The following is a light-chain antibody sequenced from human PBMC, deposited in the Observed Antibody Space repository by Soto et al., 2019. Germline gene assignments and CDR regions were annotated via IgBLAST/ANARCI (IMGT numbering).Light chain of an antibody. J-gene: IGKJ5*01. V-gene: IGKV1-39*01. CDR1: QSITSY. Sequence: DIQMTQSPSSLSASVGDRVTITCRASQSITSYLNWFQQKPGKAPKLLIYAVSNLQSGVPSRSGGRGSATDFTLTISSLQPEDFATHYCQQSYSTPTSITFCQGTRLEIK. CDR2: AVS. CDR3: QQSYSTPTSIT.